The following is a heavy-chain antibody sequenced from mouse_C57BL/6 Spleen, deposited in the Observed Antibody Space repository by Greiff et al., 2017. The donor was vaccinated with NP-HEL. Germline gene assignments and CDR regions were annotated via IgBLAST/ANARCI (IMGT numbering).Heavy chain of an antibody. CDR1: GFNIKDDY. CDR3: STETTVVATRDVDV. Sequence: EVQLQQSGAELVRPGASVKLSCTASGFNIKDDYMHWVKQRPEQGLEWIGWIDPENGDTEYASKFQGKATITADTSSTTAYLQLSSLTSEDTAVYDCSTETTVVATRDVDVWGTGTTVTVA. D-gene: IGHD1-1*01. J-gene: IGHJ1*03. CDR2: IDPENGDT. V-gene: IGHV14-4*01.